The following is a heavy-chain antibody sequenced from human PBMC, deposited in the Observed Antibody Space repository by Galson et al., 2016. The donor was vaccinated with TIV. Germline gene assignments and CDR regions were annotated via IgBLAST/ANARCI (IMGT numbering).Heavy chain of an antibody. V-gene: IGHV3-30*14. CDR1: GFTFSGYA. J-gene: IGHJ4*02. CDR2: ISHDGIEI. CDR3: AREGGSYFDY. Sequence: SLRLSCAASGFTFSGYAMHWVRQAPGKGLEWVAVISHDGIEIYYSDSVKGRFTISRDNSKNTLYLQMSSLRPEDTAVYYCAREGGSYFDYWGRGTLVTVSS. D-gene: IGHD3-16*01.